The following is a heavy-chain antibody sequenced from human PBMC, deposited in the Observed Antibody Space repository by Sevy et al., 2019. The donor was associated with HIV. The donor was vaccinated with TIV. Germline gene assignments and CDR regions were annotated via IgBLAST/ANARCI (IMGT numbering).Heavy chain of an antibody. CDR2: MNPNSANT. V-gene: IGHV1-8*01. J-gene: IGHJ4*02. D-gene: IGHD3-22*01. CDR1: GYTFPSFD. Sequence: ASVKVSCKASGYTFPSFDINWVRQATGQGLEWMGWMNPNSANTGYAQKFQGRVTMTRNTSISTAYMELSSLGSEDTAVYYCERGPYDSSGYRMDHWGQGTPVTVSS. CDR3: ERGPYDSSGYRMDH.